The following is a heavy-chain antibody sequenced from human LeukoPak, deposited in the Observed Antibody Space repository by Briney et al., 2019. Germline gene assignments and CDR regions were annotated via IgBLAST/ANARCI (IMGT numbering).Heavy chain of an antibody. Sequence: SETLSLTCTVSGDSISSGGFYWSWIRRPAGKGLEWIGRINTSGFTNYNPSLKSRVTISVDTSKNQFSLKLSSVTAADTAVYSCARERLRDSSGYYPFDSWGQGTLVTVSS. V-gene: IGHV4-61*02. CDR2: INTSGFT. D-gene: IGHD3-22*01. CDR1: GDSISSGGFY. CDR3: ARERLRDSSGYYPFDS. J-gene: IGHJ4*02.